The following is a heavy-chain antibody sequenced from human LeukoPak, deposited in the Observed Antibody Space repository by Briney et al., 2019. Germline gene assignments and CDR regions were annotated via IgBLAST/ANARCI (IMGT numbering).Heavy chain of an antibody. CDR3: ARVLGYDYGDYVGFDP. CDR1: GYTFTSYY. J-gene: IGHJ5*02. V-gene: IGHV1-46*01. CDR2: INPSGGST. Sequence: GASVKVSCKASGYTFTSYYMHWVRQAPGQGLEWMGIINPSGGSTSYAQKFQGRVTMTRDMSTRTVYMELSSLRSEDTAVYYCARVLGYDYGDYVGFDPWGQGTLVTVSS. D-gene: IGHD4-17*01.